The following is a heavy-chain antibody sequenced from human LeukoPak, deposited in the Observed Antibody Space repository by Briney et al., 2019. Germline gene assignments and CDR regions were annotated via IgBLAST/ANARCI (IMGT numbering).Heavy chain of an antibody. J-gene: IGHJ4*02. CDR1: GFTFSSYA. CDR3: ARDFFPIVDSSWYEIGY. D-gene: IGHD6-13*01. V-gene: IGHV3-23*01. Sequence: GGSLRLSCAASGFTFSSYAMSWVRQAPGKGLEWVSAISGSGGSTYYADSVKGRFTISRDNSKNTLYLQMDSLRSEDTAVYYCARDFFPIVDSSWYEIGYWGQGTLVTVSS. CDR2: ISGSGGST.